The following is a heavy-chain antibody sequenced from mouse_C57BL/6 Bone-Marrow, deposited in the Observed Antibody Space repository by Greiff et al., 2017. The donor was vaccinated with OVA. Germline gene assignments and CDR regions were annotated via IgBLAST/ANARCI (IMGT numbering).Heavy chain of an antibody. CDR1: GFTFSSYG. J-gene: IGHJ2*01. CDR3: ARTGKVDY. D-gene: IGHD4-1*01. V-gene: IGHV5-6*02. CDR2: ISSGGSYT. Sequence: DVMLVESGGDLVKPGGSLKLSCAASGFTFSSYGMSWVRQTPDKRLEWVATISSGGSYTYYPDSVKGRFTISRDNAKNTLYLQMSSLKSEDTAMYYCARTGKVDYWGQGTTLTVSS.